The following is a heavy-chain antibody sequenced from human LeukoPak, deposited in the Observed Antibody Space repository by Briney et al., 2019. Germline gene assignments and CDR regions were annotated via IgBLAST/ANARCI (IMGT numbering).Heavy chain of an antibody. J-gene: IGHJ4*02. CDR2: INSDGSWT. V-gene: IGHV3-74*01. CDR1: GNYW. D-gene: IGHD1-26*01. Sequence: GGSLRLSCAASGNYWMHWVRQVPGKGLVWVSHINSDGSWTSYADSVKGRFTISKDNAKNTVYLQMNSLRAEDTAVYYCAKGESGSYFVYWGQGTLVTVSS. CDR3: AKGESGSYFVY.